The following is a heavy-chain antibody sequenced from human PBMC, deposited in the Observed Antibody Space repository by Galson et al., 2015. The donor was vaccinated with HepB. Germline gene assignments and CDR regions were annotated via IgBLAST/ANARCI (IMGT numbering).Heavy chain of an antibody. Sequence: SLRLSCAASGFTFSSYGMHWVRQAPGKGLEWVAVISYDGSNKYYADSVKGRFTISRGNSKNTLYLQMNSLRAEDTAVYYCAKAEGEAYSSSWYRSLGYWGQGTLVTVSS. CDR2: ISYDGSNK. D-gene: IGHD6-13*01. CDR3: AKAEGEAYSSSWYRSLGY. V-gene: IGHV3-30*18. J-gene: IGHJ4*02. CDR1: GFTFSSYG.